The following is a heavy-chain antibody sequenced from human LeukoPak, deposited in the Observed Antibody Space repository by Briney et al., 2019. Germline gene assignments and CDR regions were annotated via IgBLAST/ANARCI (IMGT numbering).Heavy chain of an antibody. J-gene: IGHJ6*02. CDR2: ISGSGGST. CDR1: GFTFSSYA. CDR3: AKDQVGIAVAGTNYYGMDV. V-gene: IGHV3-23*01. Sequence: GGSLRLSCAASGFTFSSYAMSWVRQAPGKGLEWVSAISGSGGSTYYADSVKGRFTISRDNSKNTLYLQMNSLRAEDTAVYYCAKDQVGIAVAGTNYYGMDVWGQGTTVTVSS. D-gene: IGHD6-19*01.